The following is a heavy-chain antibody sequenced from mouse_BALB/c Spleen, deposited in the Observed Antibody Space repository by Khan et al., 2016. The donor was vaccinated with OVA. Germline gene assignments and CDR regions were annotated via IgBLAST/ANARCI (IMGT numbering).Heavy chain of an antibody. CDR3: ARRGDCGHAMDY. D-gene: IGHD3-3*01. V-gene: IGHV1-80*01. J-gene: IGHJ4*01. CDR1: GYAFSSYW. Sequence: QVQLQQPGAELVRPGSSVQISCKASGYAFSSYWLNWVKQRPGPGLEWIGQIYPGDGDTNYNGKFKGKATLTANKSSSTAYMQLSRLTSEDSAVYGCARRGDCGHAMDYWGQGTSVTVSS. CDR2: IYPGDGDT.